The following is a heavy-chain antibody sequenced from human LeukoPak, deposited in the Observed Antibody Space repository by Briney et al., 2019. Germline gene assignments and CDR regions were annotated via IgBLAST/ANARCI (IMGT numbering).Heavy chain of an antibody. CDR2: IYYSGST. J-gene: IGHJ4*02. CDR3: AGGGDCSGGSCPHDY. Sequence: SETLSLTCTVSGGSITSYYWSWIRQPPGKGLEWIGYIYYSGSTNYNPSLKSRVTISVDTSKNQFSLKLSSVTAADTAVYYCAGGGDCSGGSCPHDYWGQGTLVTVSS. V-gene: IGHV4-59*01. D-gene: IGHD2-15*01. CDR1: GGSITSYY.